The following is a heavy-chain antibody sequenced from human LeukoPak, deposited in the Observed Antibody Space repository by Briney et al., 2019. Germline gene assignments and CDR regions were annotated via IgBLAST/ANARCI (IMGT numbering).Heavy chain of an antibody. CDR1: GFTFDDYG. CDR2: IDWNGGST. J-gene: IGHJ4*02. V-gene: IGHV3-20*04. CDR3: ARGVYYYDSSGYYILGY. Sequence: GGSLRLSCAASGFTFDDYGMSWVRQVPGKGLEWVSGIDWNGGSTGYADSVKGRFTISRDNAKNSLYLQMNSLRAEDTALYYCARGVYYYDSSGYYILGYWGQGTLVTVSS. D-gene: IGHD3-22*01.